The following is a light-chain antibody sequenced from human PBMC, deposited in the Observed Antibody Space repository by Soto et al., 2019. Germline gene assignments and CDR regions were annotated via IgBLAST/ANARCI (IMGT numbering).Light chain of an antibody. CDR1: SSNIGSNY. CDR3: AAWDDSLSGHVV. V-gene: IGLV1-47*02. J-gene: IGLJ2*01. CDR2: SNN. Sequence: QSVLTQPPSASGTPGQRVTISCSGSSSNIGSNYVYWYQQLPGTAPKLLIYSNNQRPSGVPVRFSGSKSGTSASLAISGLRSEDEADYYCAAWDDSLSGHVVFGGGTKLTVL.